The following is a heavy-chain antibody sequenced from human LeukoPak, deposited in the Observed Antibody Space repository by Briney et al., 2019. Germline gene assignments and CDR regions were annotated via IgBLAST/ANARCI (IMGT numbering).Heavy chain of an antibody. V-gene: IGHV1-2*06. J-gene: IGHJ4*02. CDR3: ARAAGYCSGGTCLYYFDY. D-gene: IGHD2-15*01. CDR2: INANRGGT. CDR1: GYIFTDYY. Sequence: GASVKVSCKTSGYIFTDYYMHWVRQAPGQGLEWMGRINANRGGTNYAQKFQGTVSLTRDTSISTAYMELSRLRSDDTAVYYCARAAGYCSGGTCLYYFDYWGQGTLVTVSS.